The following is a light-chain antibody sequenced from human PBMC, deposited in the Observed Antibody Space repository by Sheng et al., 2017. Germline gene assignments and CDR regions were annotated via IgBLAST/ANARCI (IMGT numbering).Light chain of an antibody. V-gene: IGKV1-NL1*01. CDR2: DAS. CDR3: LQHKSYPLT. Sequence: DIQMTQSPSSLSASVGDRVTIACRASQHLNNFLAWYQQKPRQRPLTLLVYDASSLQSGVPSRFRGGGSGTDYTLTITSLQPEDFATYYCLQHKSYPLTFGGGTRVESK. J-gene: IGKJ4*01. CDR1: QHLNNF.